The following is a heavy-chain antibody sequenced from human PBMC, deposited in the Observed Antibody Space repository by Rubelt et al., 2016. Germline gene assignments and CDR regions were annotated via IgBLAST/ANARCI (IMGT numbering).Heavy chain of an antibody. D-gene: IGHD5-18*01. CDR2: IKSKTEGGTT. CDR3: TTDTAMDNDFDY. V-gene: IGHV3-15*07. Sequence: EVQLVESGGGLVKPGGSLRLSCAASGFTFSNAWMNWVRQAPGKGLEWVGRIKSKTEGGTTDSAAPVKGRFTISRDHSNNTLYLQMNSLKTEDTAVYYCTTDTAMDNDFDYWGQGTLVTVSS. J-gene: IGHJ4*02. CDR1: GFTFSNAW.